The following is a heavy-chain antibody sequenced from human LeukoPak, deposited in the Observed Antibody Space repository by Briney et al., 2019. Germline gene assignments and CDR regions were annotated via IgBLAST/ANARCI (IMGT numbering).Heavy chain of an antibody. D-gene: IGHD1-14*01. CDR3: AYNRNLALDN. CDR1: GASIAGHSW. Sequence: SETLSLTCAVSGASIAGHSWWSWVRQPPGKGLEWIGEVYHSGGANYKSSLKSRVTISVDTSRNHFSLKLTSVTAADTAVYFCAYNRNLALDNWGQGTLVTVSS. J-gene: IGHJ4*01. CDR2: VYHSGGA. V-gene: IGHV4/OR15-8*01.